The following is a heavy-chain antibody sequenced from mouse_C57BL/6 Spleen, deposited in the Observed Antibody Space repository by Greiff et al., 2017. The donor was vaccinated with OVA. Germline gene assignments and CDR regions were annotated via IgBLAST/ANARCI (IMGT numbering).Heavy chain of an antibody. Sequence: EVKVEESGGGLVQPGGSLSLSCAASGFTFTDYYMSWVRQPPGKALEWLGFIRNKANGYTTEYSASVKGRFTISRDNSQSILYLQMNALRAEDSATYYCARYEGLAWFAYWGQGTLVTVSA. CDR1: GFTFTDYY. V-gene: IGHV7-3*01. J-gene: IGHJ3*01. CDR3: ARYEGLAWFAY. CDR2: IRNKANGYTT. D-gene: IGHD3-3*01.